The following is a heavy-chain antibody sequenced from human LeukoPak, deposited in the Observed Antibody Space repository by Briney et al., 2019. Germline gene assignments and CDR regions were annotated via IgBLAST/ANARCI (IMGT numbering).Heavy chain of an antibody. J-gene: IGHJ4*02. CDR3: AKAPVTTCSGAYCYPFDY. V-gene: IGHV3-30*04. CDR2: ISYDGSNK. CDR1: GFTLSSYA. Sequence: GGSLRLSCAASGFTLSSYAMHWVRQAPGKGLEWVAVISYDGSNKYYADSVKGRFTISRDSYKNTLYLQMNSLRAEDAAVYYCAKAPVTTCSGAYCYPFDYWGQGTLVTVSS. D-gene: IGHD2-15*01.